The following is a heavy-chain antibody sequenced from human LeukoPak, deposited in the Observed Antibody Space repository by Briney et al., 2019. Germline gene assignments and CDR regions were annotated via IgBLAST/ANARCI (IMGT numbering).Heavy chain of an antibody. V-gene: IGHV4-59*08. Sequence: SETLSPTCTVSGGSISSYYWSWIRQPPGKGLEWIGYIYYSGSTNYNPSLKSRVTISVDTSKNQFSLKLSSVTAADTAVYYCARHVGRGMDVWGQGTTVTVSS. CDR3: ARHVGRGMDV. J-gene: IGHJ6*02. CDR2: IYYSGST. D-gene: IGHD1-26*01. CDR1: GGSISSYY.